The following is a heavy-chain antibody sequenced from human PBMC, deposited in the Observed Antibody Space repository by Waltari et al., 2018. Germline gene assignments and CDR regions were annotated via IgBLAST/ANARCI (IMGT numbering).Heavy chain of an antibody. CDR3: AKGSTVGYYMDV. J-gene: IGHJ6*03. CDR2: ISWNSGSI. Sequence: EVQLVESGGGLVQPGRSLRLSCAASGFTFDDYAMHWVRQAPGKGLEWVSGISWNSGSIGYADSVKGRFTISRDNVKNSLYLQMNSLRAEDTALYYCAKGSTVGYYMDVWGKGTTVTVSS. D-gene: IGHD4-17*01. V-gene: IGHV3-9*01. CDR1: GFTFDDYA.